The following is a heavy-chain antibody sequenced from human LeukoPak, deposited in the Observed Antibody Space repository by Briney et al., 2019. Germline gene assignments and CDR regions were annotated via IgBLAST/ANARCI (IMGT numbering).Heavy chain of an antibody. V-gene: IGHV4-31*03. J-gene: IGHJ4*02. Sequence: PQTLSLTCTVSGGSISSGGYYWSWIRQHPGKGLEWIGYIYYSGSTYYNPSLKSRVTISVDTSKNQFSLKLSSVTAADTAVYYCARDSHGYSSSSHLGYWGQGTLVTVSS. CDR2: IYYSGST. CDR3: ARDSHGYSSSSHLGY. D-gene: IGHD6-6*01. CDR1: GGSISSGGYY.